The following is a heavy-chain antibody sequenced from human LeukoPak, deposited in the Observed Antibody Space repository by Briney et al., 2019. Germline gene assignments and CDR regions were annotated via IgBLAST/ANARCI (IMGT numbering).Heavy chain of an antibody. CDR1: GFTFDDYA. Sequence: PGGSLRLSCAASGFTFDDYAMHWVRQAPGKGLEWVSGISWNSGSIGYADSVKGRFTISRDNAKNSLYLQMNSLRAEDTALYYCAKAYYGSGSYYEGPTPFDYWGQGTLVTVSS. V-gene: IGHV3-9*01. CDR3: AKAYYGSGSYYEGPTPFDY. D-gene: IGHD3-10*01. CDR2: ISWNSGSI. J-gene: IGHJ4*02.